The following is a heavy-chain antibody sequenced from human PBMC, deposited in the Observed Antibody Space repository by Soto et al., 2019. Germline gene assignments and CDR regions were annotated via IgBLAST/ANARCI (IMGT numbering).Heavy chain of an antibody. CDR2: IYYSGST. Sequence: PSETLSLTCTVSGGSISSSSYYWGWIRQPPGKGLEWIGSIYYSGSTYYNPSLKSRVTISVDTSKNQFSLKPSSVTAADTAVYYCASGRDAGGYSGSYYYWFDPWGQGTLVTVSS. CDR1: GGSISSSSYY. V-gene: IGHV4-39*01. CDR3: ASGRDAGGYSGSYYYWFDP. J-gene: IGHJ5*02. D-gene: IGHD1-26*01.